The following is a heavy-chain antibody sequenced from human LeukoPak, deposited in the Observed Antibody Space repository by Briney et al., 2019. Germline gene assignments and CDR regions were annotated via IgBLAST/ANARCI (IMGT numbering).Heavy chain of an antibody. V-gene: IGHV3-20*04. CDR3: ARDPQGVAVAANGVYFDY. J-gene: IGHJ4*02. Sequence: GGSLRLSCAASGFTFDDYGMSWVRQAPGKGLEWVSGINWNGGSTGYADSVKGRFTISRDNAKNSLYLQMNSLRAEDTALYYCARDPQGVAVAANGVYFDYWGQGTLVTVSS. CDR2: INWNGGST. D-gene: IGHD6-19*01. CDR1: GFTFDDYG.